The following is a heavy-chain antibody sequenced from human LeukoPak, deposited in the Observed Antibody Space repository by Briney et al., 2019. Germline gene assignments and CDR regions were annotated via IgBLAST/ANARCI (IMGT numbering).Heavy chain of an antibody. CDR3: ARRSYCGGDCTRSVHFYYAMDV. CDR1: GYIFTSYW. D-gene: IGHD2-21*02. J-gene: IGHJ6*02. CDR2: IYPGDSDI. Sequence: GESLKISCKGSGYIFTSYWIGWVRQMPGKGLEWMGIIYPGDSDIRYSPSFQGQVTISADKSISTAYLQRSSLRASDSAIYYCARRSYCGGDCTRSVHFYYAMDVWGQGTTVTVSS. V-gene: IGHV5-51*01.